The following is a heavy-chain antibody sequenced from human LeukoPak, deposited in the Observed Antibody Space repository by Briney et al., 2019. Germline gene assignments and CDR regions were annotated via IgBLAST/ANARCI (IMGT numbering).Heavy chain of an antibody. CDR1: SGSFSGYY. V-gene: IGHV4-34*01. D-gene: IGHD3-10*01. CDR2: INQSEST. CDR3: ARGPGSGSYFTWFDT. J-gene: IGHJ5*02. Sequence: SETLSLTCAVYSGSFSGYYWSRTRQPPGKGLEWIGEINQSESTKYNPSLESRVTISVDTSKNQFSLKLSSMTAADTAVYYCARGPGSGSYFTWFDTWGQGALVTVSS.